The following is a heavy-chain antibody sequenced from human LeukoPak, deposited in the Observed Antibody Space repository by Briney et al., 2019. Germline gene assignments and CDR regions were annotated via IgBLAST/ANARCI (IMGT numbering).Heavy chain of an antibody. D-gene: IGHD3-22*01. Sequence: VGSLRLSCAASGFTFSSYVMPWVREAPGKGLEWVAVISYDGSNKYYADSVKCRFTISRDNSKNTLYLQMNSLRAEDTAVYYCAKDINYYDSSGYYFWGQGTLVTVSS. CDR2: ISYDGSNK. V-gene: IGHV3-30*18. CDR3: AKDINYYDSSGYYF. CDR1: GFTFSSYV. J-gene: IGHJ4*02.